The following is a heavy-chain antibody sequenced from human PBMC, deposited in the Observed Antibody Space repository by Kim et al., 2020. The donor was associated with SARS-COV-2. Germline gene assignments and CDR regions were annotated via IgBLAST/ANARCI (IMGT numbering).Heavy chain of an antibody. V-gene: IGHV3-30-3*01. D-gene: IGHD6-13*01. CDR2: ISYDGSNK. Sequence: GGSLRLSCAASGFTFSSYAMHWVRQAPGKGLEWVAVISYDGSNKYYADSVKGRFTISRDNSKNTLYLQMNSLRAEDTAVYYCAREASSSSWYDFYYYGM. J-gene: IGHJ6*01. CDR1: GFTFSSYA. CDR3: AREASSSSWYDFYYYGM.